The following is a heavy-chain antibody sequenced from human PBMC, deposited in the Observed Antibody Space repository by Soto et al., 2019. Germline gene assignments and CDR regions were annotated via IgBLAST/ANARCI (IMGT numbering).Heavy chain of an antibody. J-gene: IGHJ4*02. V-gene: IGHV3-30*03. D-gene: IGHD3-10*01. CDR2: ISYDGSNK. Sequence: GGSLRLSCVASGFSFSSYGMQWVRQAPGKGLEWVAVISYDGSNKYYGDSVKGRFTISRDNSKNTLYLQMNSLRAEDTAVYYCASYNRPLTSDYWGQGALVTVSS. CDR3: ASYNRPLTSDY. CDR1: GFSFSSYG.